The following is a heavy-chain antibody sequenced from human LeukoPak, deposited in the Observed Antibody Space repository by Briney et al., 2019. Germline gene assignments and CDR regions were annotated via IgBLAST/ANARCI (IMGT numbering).Heavy chain of an antibody. D-gene: IGHD3-10*01. V-gene: IGHV1-69*06. CDR2: IIPIFGTA. CDR3: ASGRFGELFVGVYVDY. Sequence: ASVKVSCKASGGTFSSYAISWVRQAPGQGLEWMGGIIPIFGTANYAQKFQGRVTITADKSTSTAYMELSSLRSEDTAVYYCASGRFGELFVGVYVDYWGQGTLVTVSS. J-gene: IGHJ4*02. CDR1: GGTFSSYA.